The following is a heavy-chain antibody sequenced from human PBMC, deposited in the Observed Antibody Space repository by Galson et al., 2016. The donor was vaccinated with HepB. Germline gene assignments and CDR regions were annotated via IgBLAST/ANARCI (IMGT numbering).Heavy chain of an antibody. V-gene: IGHV3-9*01. Sequence: SLRLSCAASEFTFDDYAMHWVRQAPGKGLVWVSGISWNSGSSGYAGSVKGRFTVSRDNAKNSLYLQMNSLRAEDTAFYFCAKDYSSGWFGAGGFEHWGQGTLVTVSS. CDR3: AKDYSSGWFGAGGFEH. D-gene: IGHD6-19*01. CDR1: EFTFDDYA. CDR2: ISWNSGSS. J-gene: IGHJ4*02.